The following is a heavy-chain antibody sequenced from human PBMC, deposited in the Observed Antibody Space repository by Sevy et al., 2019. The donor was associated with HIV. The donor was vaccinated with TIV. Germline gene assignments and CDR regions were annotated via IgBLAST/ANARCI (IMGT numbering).Heavy chain of an antibody. D-gene: IGHD3-3*01. CDR3: ARDGVVTYYYYYGMDV. V-gene: IGHV3-48*01. CDR1: GFTFSSYS. J-gene: IGHJ6*02. Sequence: GGSLRLSCAASGFTFSSYSMNWVRQAPGKGLEWVSYISSSSSTIYYADSVKGRFTISRDNAKNSLYLQMNSLRADDTAVYYCARDGVVTYYYYYGMDVWGQGTTVTVSS. CDR2: ISSSSSTI.